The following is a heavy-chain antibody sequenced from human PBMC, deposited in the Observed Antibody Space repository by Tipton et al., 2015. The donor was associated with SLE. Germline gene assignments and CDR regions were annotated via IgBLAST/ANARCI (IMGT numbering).Heavy chain of an antibody. Sequence: LVKPSETLSLTCTVSGGSISSYYWSWIRQPPGKGLEWIGYIYYSGSTNYNPSLKSRVTISVDTSKNQFSLKLSSVTAADTAVYYCARGGIAVAGTRTYFDYWGQGTLVTVSS. CDR1: GGSISSYY. CDR2: IYYSGST. D-gene: IGHD6-19*01. CDR3: ARGGIAVAGTRTYFDY. V-gene: IGHV4-59*01. J-gene: IGHJ4*02.